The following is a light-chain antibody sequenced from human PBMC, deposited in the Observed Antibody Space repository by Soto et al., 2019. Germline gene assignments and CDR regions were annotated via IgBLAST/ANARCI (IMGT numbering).Light chain of an antibody. CDR2: KAS. CDR1: QSVSSW. J-gene: IGKJ1*01. Sequence: DIQMTQSPSTLSASVGDRVTFTCRASQSVSSWVAWYQQKPGKAPNLLITKASSLESGVPSRFSGSGTGTEFTLTINGLQPDDFATYHCQQYKSFLGTFGQGTKVEIK. V-gene: IGKV1-5*03. CDR3: QQYKSFLGT.